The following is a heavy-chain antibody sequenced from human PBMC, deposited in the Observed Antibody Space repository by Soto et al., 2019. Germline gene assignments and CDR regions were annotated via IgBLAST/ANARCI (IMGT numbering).Heavy chain of an antibody. CDR2: IVVGSGNT. CDR3: AAEVSSWEYNWFDP. Sequence: SVKVSCKASGFTFTSSAIQWVRQARGQRLEWIGWIVVGSGNTNYAQKFQERVTITRDMSTSTAYMELSSLRSEDTAVYYCAAEVSSWEYNWFDPWGQGTLVTAPQ. CDR1: GFTFTSSA. J-gene: IGHJ5*02. V-gene: IGHV1-58*02. D-gene: IGHD6-13*01.